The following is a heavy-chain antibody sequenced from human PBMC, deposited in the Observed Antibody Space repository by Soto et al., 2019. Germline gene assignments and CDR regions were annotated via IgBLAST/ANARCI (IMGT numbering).Heavy chain of an antibody. J-gene: IGHJ4*02. V-gene: IGHV4-4*02. Sequence: SETLSLTCAVSGDSISSSFWWSWVRQPPGKGLEWIGEIYHTESTVYNPSLKSRVTISVDKSKNQFSLNLDSVTAADTAVYYCARDDFGTFDYWGRGILVTVSS. CDR2: IYHTEST. D-gene: IGHD4-17*01. CDR1: GDSISSSFW. CDR3: ARDDFGTFDY.